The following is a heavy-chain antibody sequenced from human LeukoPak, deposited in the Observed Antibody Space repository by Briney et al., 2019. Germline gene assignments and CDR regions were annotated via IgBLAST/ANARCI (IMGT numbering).Heavy chain of an antibody. D-gene: IGHD1-1*01. CDR2: INQDGGTE. V-gene: IGHV3-7*01. CDR3: ARHTLWRFDY. Sequence: GGSLRLSCAAYGFTFTNYWLTWIRQAPGKGLEWVANINQDGGTEYYVDSMKGRFTISRDNAKNLVYLQINSLRAEDTAVYFCARHTLWRFDYWGQGALVTVSS. J-gene: IGHJ4*02. CDR1: GFTFTNYW.